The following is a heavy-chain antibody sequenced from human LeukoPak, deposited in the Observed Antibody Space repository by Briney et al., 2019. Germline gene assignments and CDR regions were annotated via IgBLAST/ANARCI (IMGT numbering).Heavy chain of an antibody. CDR3: ARLGATTVTHFDY. D-gene: IGHD4-11*01. Sequence: GESLRISCKGSEYSFTSYWISWVRQMPGKGLEWMGRIDPSDSYTNYSPSFEGQVTMSADKSISTAYLQWNSLKASDTAMYYCARLGATTVTHFDYWGQGTLVTVSS. CDR1: EYSFTSYW. CDR2: IDPSDSYT. J-gene: IGHJ4*02. V-gene: IGHV5-10-1*04.